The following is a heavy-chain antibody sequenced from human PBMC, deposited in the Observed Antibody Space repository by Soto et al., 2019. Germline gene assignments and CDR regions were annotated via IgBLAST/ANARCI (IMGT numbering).Heavy chain of an antibody. J-gene: IGHJ6*02. Sequence: ASVKVSCKASGGTFSSYAISWVRQAPGQGLEWMGGIIPIFGTANYAQKFQGRVTITADESTSTAYMELSSLRSEDTAVYYCARDRGSYYYYDGMDVWGQGTTVTVSS. V-gene: IGHV1-69*13. CDR3: ARDRGSYYYYDGMDV. CDR1: GGTFSSYA. D-gene: IGHD1-26*01. CDR2: IIPIFGTA.